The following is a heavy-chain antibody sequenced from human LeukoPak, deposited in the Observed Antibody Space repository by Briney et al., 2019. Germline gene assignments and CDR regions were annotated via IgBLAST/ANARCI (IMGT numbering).Heavy chain of an antibody. Sequence: SETLSLTCAVYGGSFSGYYWSWIRQPPRKGLEWIGEINHSGSTNYNPSLKSRVTISVDTYKNQFSLKLSSVTAADTAVYYCARARLYYDILTGRYYYYGMDVWGQGTTVTVSS. CDR1: GGSFSGYY. CDR2: INHSGST. CDR3: ARARLYYDILTGRYYYYGMDV. D-gene: IGHD3-9*01. J-gene: IGHJ6*02. V-gene: IGHV4-34*01.